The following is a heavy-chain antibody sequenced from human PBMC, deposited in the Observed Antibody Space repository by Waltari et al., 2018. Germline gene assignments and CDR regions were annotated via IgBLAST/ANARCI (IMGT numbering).Heavy chain of an antibody. J-gene: IGHJ5*02. D-gene: IGHD6-13*01. V-gene: IGHV4-30-4*01. Sequence: QVQLQESGPGLVKPSQTLSLMCTVSGGSIRSGDYQWSWIRQPPGKGLEWIGYIYYSGSTYYNPSLKSRVTISVDTSKNQFSLKLSSVTAADTAVYYCARVNEGTAAGNNWFDPWGQGTLVTVSS. CDR3: ARVNEGTAAGNNWFDP. CDR1: GGSIRSGDYQ. CDR2: IYYSGST.